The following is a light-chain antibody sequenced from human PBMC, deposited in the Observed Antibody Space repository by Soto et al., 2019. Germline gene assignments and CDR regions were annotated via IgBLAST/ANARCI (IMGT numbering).Light chain of an antibody. CDR3: QQYNNWPPYT. CDR2: GAS. V-gene: IGKV3-15*01. CDR1: QSVRSD. J-gene: IGKJ2*01. Sequence: EIVMTQSPATLSVSPGERATLSCRASQSVRSDLAWYQQKPGQAPRLLIYGASTRATGIPARFIGSGSGTEFTLTISSLRSEDFAIYYCQQYNNWPPYTFGQGTKLEIK.